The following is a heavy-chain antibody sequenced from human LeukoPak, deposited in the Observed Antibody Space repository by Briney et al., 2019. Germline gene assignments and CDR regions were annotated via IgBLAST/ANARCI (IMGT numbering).Heavy chain of an antibody. J-gene: IGHJ5*02. CDR1: GYSFTSYW. Sequence: GESLKISCKGSGYSFTSYWIGWVRQMPGKGLEWMGIIYPGDSDTRYGPSFQGQVTISADKSISTAYLQWSSLKASDTAMYYCARQNIAAAGNNWFDPWGQGTLVTVSS. V-gene: IGHV5-51*01. D-gene: IGHD6-13*01. CDR2: IYPGDSDT. CDR3: ARQNIAAAGNNWFDP.